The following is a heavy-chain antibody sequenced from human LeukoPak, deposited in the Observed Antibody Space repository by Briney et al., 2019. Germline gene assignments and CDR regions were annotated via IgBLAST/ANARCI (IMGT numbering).Heavy chain of an antibody. CDR2: ISYDGSNK. V-gene: IGHV3-30*03. Sequence: GRSLRLSCAASGFTFSSYGMHWVRQAPGKGLEWVAVISYDGSNKYNADSVKGRFTISRDNSKNTLYLQMNSLRAEDTAVYYCATGEVMGYWGQGTLVTVSS. CDR1: GFTFSSYG. J-gene: IGHJ4*02. CDR3: ATGEVMGY. D-gene: IGHD3-10*01.